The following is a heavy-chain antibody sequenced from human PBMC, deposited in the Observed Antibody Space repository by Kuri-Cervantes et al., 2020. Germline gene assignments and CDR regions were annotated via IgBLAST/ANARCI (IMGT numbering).Heavy chain of an antibody. J-gene: IGHJ6*03. CDR2: INAGNGNT. Sequence: ASVKVSCKASGYTFTSYAMHWVRQAPGQRLEWMGWINAGNGNTNYAQKFQGRVTITADESTSTAYMELSSLRSEDTAVYYCASKNYDFWSGYKYYYYYMDVWGKGTTVTVSS. CDR1: GYTFTSYA. V-gene: IGHV1-3*01. CDR3: ASKNYDFWSGYKYYYYYMDV. D-gene: IGHD3-3*01.